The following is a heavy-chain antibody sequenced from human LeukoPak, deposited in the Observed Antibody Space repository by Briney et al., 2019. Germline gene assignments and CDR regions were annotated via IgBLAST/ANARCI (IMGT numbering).Heavy chain of an antibody. D-gene: IGHD3-22*01. Sequence: SETLSHTCTVSGDSISCGGYSWSSIRQPTGKGLEWIGYIYHIRYISQSGNIYQNPSLKSRVTISLDTSRNQFSLKLSSVTAADTAVYYCARSPLAFYDSSGYPRVWFDPWGQGTLVTVSS. CDR3: ARSPLAFYDSSGYPRVWFDP. J-gene: IGHJ5*02. CDR2: IYHIRYISQSGNI. V-gene: IGHV4-30-2*01. CDR1: GDSISCGGYS.